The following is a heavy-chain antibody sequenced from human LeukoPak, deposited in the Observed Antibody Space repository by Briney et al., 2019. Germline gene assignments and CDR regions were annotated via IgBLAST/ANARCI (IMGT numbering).Heavy chain of an antibody. CDR1: GFTFNTYT. V-gene: IGHV3-21*01. Sequence: GGSLRLSCAGSGFTFNTYTMNWVRHAPGKGLEWISSIGRTSVDKYYAASVRGRFTISRDNSKNSLYVEMSSLRAEDTAVYYCVGGDSRELWGQGTLVTVSS. D-gene: IGHD3-22*01. CDR2: IGRTSVDK. CDR3: VGGDSREL. J-gene: IGHJ4*02.